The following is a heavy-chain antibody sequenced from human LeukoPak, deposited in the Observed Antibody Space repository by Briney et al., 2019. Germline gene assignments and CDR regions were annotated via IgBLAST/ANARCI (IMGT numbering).Heavy chain of an antibody. CDR3: AKDGGLWSGYYLDY. Sequence: GGSLRLSCAASGFTFSSYGMHWVRQAPGKGLEWVAVIWYDGSNKYYADSVKGRFTISRDNSKNTLYLQMNSLRAEDTAVYYCAKDGGLWSGYYLDYWGQGTLVTVSS. CDR1: GFTFSSYG. CDR2: IWYDGSNK. D-gene: IGHD3-3*01. V-gene: IGHV3-33*06. J-gene: IGHJ4*02.